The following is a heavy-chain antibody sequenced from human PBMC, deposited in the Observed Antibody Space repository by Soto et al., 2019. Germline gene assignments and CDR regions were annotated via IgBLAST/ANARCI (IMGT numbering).Heavy chain of an antibody. D-gene: IGHD6-6*01. CDR1: GDSVSDNSAA. CDR3: ARDGYSSSYDFDY. Sequence: QVQLQQSGPGLVKPSQTLSLTCAISGDSVSDNSAAWNWIRQSPSRGLEWLGRTYYRSKWHSDYAVSVKSRITSKPATSKNQFSLQLNFVTPEDSAVYYCARDGYSSSYDFDYWGQGILVTVSS. V-gene: IGHV6-1*01. J-gene: IGHJ4*02. CDR2: TYYRSKWHS.